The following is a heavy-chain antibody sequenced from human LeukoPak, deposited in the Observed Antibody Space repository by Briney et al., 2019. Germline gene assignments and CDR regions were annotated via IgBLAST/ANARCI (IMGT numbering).Heavy chain of an antibody. CDR2: INYDGIEK. CDR3: ARDLVTEPTGDWFDP. Sequence: GGSLRLSCAASGFTFSIYWMAWVRQAPGKGLEWVANINYDGIEKYYVDSVKGRCTIYRDNAKNSLYLHMNSLRDDDTAVYYCARDLVTEPTGDWFDPWGQGTLVTVSS. V-gene: IGHV3-7*01. J-gene: IGHJ5*02. D-gene: IGHD3-10*01. CDR1: GFTFSIYW.